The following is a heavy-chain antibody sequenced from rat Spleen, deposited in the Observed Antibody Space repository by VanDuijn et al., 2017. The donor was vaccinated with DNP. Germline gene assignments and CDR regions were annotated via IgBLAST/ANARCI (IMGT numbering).Heavy chain of an antibody. CDR2: ISYSGTT. D-gene: IGHD1-2*01. J-gene: IGHJ4*01. CDR1: GYSISRTY. V-gene: IGHV3-1*01. CDR3: TRGGSYLSRYAMDA. Sequence: EVQLQESGPGLLKPSQSLSLTCSVTGYSISRTYWGWFRKLPGNKMEWIGHISYSGTTSYHPSLKSRISITRDTSKNQYFLQLYSVTTEDTATYYCTRGGSYLSRYAMDAWGQGTSVTVSS.